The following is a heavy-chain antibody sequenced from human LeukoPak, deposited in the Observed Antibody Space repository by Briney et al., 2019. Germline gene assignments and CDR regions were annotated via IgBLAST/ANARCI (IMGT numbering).Heavy chain of an antibody. CDR1: GYTFTSYY. CDR2: INPSGGST. D-gene: IGHD3-22*01. V-gene: IGHV1-46*01. J-gene: IGHJ3*02. Sequence: ASVKVSCKASGYTFTSYYMHWVRQAPGQGLEWMGIINPSGGSTSYAQKFQGRVTMTTDTSTSTAYMELRSLRSDDTAVYYCARVMYYDSSGYYYLLGDAFDIWGQGTMVTVSS. CDR3: ARVMYYDSSGYYYLLGDAFDI.